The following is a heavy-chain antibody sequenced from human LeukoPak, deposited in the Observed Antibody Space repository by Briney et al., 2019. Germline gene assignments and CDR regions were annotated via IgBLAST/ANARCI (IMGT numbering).Heavy chain of an antibody. J-gene: IGHJ4*02. CDR3: ASXFXXSXXXXXFNY. V-gene: IGHV3-30-3*01. CDR1: GFTFSSYD. CDR2: ISHDGSNK. D-gene: IGHD3-3*01. Sequence: GGSLRLSCAASGFTFSSYDMHWVRQAPGKGLEWVAVISHDGSNKNYADSVKGRFTISRDTSKNTLHLQMNSLRAEDTALYYXASXFXXSXXXXXFNYXXXGXLVTVS.